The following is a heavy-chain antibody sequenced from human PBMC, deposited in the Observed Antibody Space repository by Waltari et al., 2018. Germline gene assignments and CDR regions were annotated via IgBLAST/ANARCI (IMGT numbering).Heavy chain of an antibody. V-gene: IGHV4-39*07. Sequence: QLQLQESGPGLVKPSEPLSLTCTVSGSPVRRRIHYWGWIRQSPGKGLEWIGSITHSGSSYYNPSLRSRVTLLVDTSKNQFSLRVNSVTAADMALYYCARHMTTVTTSSFDYWGQGALVTVSS. J-gene: IGHJ4*02. CDR1: GSPVRRRIHY. D-gene: IGHD4-17*01. CDR3: ARHMTTVTTSSFDY. CDR2: ITHSGSS.